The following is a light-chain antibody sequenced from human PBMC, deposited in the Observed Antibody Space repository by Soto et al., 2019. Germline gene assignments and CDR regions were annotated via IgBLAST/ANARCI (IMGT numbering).Light chain of an antibody. CDR3: SSSTSSNTLV. CDR1: KNDIGSSDY. J-gene: IGLJ3*02. CDR2: GVS. V-gene: IGLV2-14*01. Sequence: QSFLTQPASVSASPGQSITISCTGGKNDIGSSDYVPWYQQHPGKAPKLIIYGVSNRPSGTSDRFSGSKSGNTASLTISGLQADDEADYYCSSSTSSNTLVFGGGTKVTVL.